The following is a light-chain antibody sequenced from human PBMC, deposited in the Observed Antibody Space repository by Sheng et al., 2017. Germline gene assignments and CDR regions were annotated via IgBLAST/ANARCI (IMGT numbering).Light chain of an antibody. J-gene: IGLJ1*01. V-gene: IGLV2-11*01. CDR1: SSDVGGYNY. CDR3: AAWDDSLNGYV. Sequence: QSALTQPRSVSGSPGQSVTISCTGTSSDVGGYNYVSWYQQHPGKAPKVMIYDVSKRPSGVPDRFSGSKSGNTASLTISGLQAEDEADYYCAAWDDSLNGYVFGTGTKVTVL. CDR2: DVS.